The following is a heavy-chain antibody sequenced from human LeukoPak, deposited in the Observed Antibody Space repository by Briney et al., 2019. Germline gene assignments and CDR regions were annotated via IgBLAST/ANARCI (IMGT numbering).Heavy chain of an antibody. D-gene: IGHD3-16*02. J-gene: IGHJ4*02. Sequence: SETLSLTCAIYGGSFSGYYWSWIRQPPGKGLEWIGEINHSGSTNYNPSLKSRVTISVDTSKNQFSLKLSSVTAADTAVYYCARRTYYDYVWGSYRYPYFDYWGQGTLVTVSS. V-gene: IGHV4-34*01. CDR1: GGSFSGYY. CDR2: INHSGST. CDR3: ARRTYYDYVWGSYRYPYFDY.